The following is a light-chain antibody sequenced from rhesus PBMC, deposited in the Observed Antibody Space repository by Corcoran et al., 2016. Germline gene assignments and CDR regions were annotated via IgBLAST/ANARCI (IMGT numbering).Light chain of an antibody. Sequence: DIQMTQSPSSLSASVGDTVTITCRASQSISSWLAWYQRTPGKAPKHLIYKAATLQSGVPSRFSGSGSGTEFPLTISSRQSEDFATYYCQQYNSSPWTFGQGTKVEIK. V-gene: IGKV1-22*01. CDR3: QQYNSSPWT. J-gene: IGKJ1*01. CDR1: QSISSW. CDR2: KAA.